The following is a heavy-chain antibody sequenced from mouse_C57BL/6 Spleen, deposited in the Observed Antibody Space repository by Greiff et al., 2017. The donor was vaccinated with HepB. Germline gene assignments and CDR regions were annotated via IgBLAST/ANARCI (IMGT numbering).Heavy chain of an antibody. Sequence: QVQLQQSGAELVRPGASVTLSCKASGYTFTDYEMHWVKQTPVHGLEWIGAIDPATGGTAYNQKFKGKAILTADKSSSTAYMELRSLTSEDSAVYYCTRGGRTGTWYFDVGGTGTTVTVSS. J-gene: IGHJ1*03. CDR1: GYTFTDYE. CDR3: TRGGRTGTWYFDV. D-gene: IGHD4-1*01. CDR2: IDPATGGT. V-gene: IGHV1-15*01.